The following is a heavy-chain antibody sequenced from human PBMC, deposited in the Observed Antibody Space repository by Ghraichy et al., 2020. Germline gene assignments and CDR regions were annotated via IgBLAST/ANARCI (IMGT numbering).Heavy chain of an antibody. CDR2: IYYSGST. CDR3: AREVTRQYYYDSSGYAVSAFDI. V-gene: IGHV4-31*03. CDR1: GGSISSGGYY. J-gene: IGHJ3*02. Sequence: SETLSLTCTVSGGSISSGGYYWSWIRQHPGKGLEWIGYIYYSGSTYYNPSLKSRVTISVDTSKNQFSLKLSSVTAADTAVYYCAREVTRQYYYDSSGYAVSAFDIWGQGTMVTVSS. D-gene: IGHD3-22*01.